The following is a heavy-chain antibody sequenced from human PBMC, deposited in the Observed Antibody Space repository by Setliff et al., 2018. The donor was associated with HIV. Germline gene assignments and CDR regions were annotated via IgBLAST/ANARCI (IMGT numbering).Heavy chain of an antibody. CDR1: GYTLTSYG. J-gene: IGHJ2*01. Sequence: ASVKVSCKASGYTLTSYGISWVRQAPGQGLEWMGWISAYNGNTNYAQKLQGRVTMTTDTSTSTAYMELRSLRSDDTAVYYCARGGKYVWGSYRPYWYFDLWGRGTLVTVSS. CDR3: ARGGKYVWGSYRPYWYFDL. D-gene: IGHD3-16*02. V-gene: IGHV1-18*01. CDR2: ISAYNGNT.